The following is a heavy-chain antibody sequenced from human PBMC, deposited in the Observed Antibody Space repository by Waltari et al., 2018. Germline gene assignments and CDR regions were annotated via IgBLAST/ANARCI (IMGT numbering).Heavy chain of an antibody. J-gene: IGHJ3*01. V-gene: IGHV1-8*01. Sequence: QVQLVQSGAEVKRPGASAKVSCKASGYRFTNFDINWVRQAGGHGLEWMGWMNIYSGKTAYAQKFQGRVTITRNTSMNTAYIELTSLRSEDTAVYYCARWGMSSDAFDLWGQGTLVTVS. D-gene: IGHD6-6*01. CDR2: MNIYSGKT. CDR1: GYRFTNFD. CDR3: ARWGMSSDAFDL.